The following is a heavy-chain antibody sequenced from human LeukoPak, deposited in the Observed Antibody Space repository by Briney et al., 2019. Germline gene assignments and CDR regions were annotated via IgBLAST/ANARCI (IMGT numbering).Heavy chain of an antibody. D-gene: IGHD3-22*01. CDR2: IYYSGTT. V-gene: IGHV4-39*01. CDR3: AAAPVHYFDSSGYYFYFEF. CDR1: GDSINSESFF. Sequence: PSETLSLTCAVSGDSINSESFFWGWLRQPPGKGLEWIGSIYYSGTTYYNPSLKSRVSVSVDTSNNQFSLRLRSVTAADTAVYFCAAAPVHYFDSSGYYFYFEFWGQGTLVPVSS. J-gene: IGHJ4*02.